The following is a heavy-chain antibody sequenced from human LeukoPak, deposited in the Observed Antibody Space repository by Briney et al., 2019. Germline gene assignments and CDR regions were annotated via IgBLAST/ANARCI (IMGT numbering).Heavy chain of an antibody. CDR2: INHSGST. D-gene: IGHD3-3*01. V-gene: IGHV4-39*07. J-gene: IGHJ4*02. CDR3: ARGVRWYDFWSGYYGPQLYYFDY. CDR1: GGSISSGSYY. Sequence: PSQTLSLTCTVSGGSISSGSYYWSWIRQPPGKGPEWIGEINHSGSTNYNPSLKSRVTISVDTSKNQFSLKLSSVTAADTAVYYCARGVRWYDFWSGYYGPQLYYFDYWGQGTLVTVSS.